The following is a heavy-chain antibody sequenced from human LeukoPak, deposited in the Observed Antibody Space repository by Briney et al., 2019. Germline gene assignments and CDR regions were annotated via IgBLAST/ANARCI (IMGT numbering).Heavy chain of an antibody. V-gene: IGHV4-39*01. J-gene: IGHJ3*02. CDR2: IYYSGST. CDR1: GGSISSSSYY. D-gene: IGHD3-22*01. Sequence: SETLSLTCTVSGGSISSSSYYWGWIRQPPGKGLEWIGSIYYSGSTYYNPSLKSRVTISVDTSKNQFSLKLSSVTAADTAVYYCARLLYYYDSSGYSTPDAFDIWGQGTMVTVSS. CDR3: ARLLYYYDSSGYSTPDAFDI.